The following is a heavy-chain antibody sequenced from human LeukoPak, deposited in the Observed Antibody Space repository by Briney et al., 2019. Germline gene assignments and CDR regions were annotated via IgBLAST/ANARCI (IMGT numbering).Heavy chain of an antibody. Sequence: ASVKVSCKASGYSFTDYYMHWVRQAPGQGLEWMGWINTNSGSTNYAQKFKGRFSMTRDTSISTTYMELSRLIADDTAVYYCAKGGQWLVGGGWFDPWGQGTLVTVSS. CDR1: GYSFTDYY. CDR3: AKGGQWLVGGGWFDP. J-gene: IGHJ5*02. D-gene: IGHD6-19*01. CDR2: INTNSGST. V-gene: IGHV1-2*02.